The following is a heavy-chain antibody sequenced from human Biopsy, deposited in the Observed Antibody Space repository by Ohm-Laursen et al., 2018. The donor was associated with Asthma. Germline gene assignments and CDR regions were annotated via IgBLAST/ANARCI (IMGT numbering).Heavy chain of an antibody. CDR1: YGSITSGGYY. D-gene: IGHD3-22*01. CDR2: IYYSGST. CDR3: ARAQDYYDSRGYYRSFDY. V-gene: IGHV4-31*03. Sequence: SDTLSLTCTVSYGSITSGGYYWTWIRQHPEKGLEWIGFIYYSGSTYYNPSLKSRVSISIDTSKNQFSLKLSSVTAADTAVYYCARAQDYYDSRGYYRSFDYWGQGTLVTVSS. J-gene: IGHJ4*02.